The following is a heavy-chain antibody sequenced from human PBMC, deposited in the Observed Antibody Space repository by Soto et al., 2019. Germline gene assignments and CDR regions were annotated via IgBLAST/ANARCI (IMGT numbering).Heavy chain of an antibody. CDR2: MNPNSGNT. CDR1: GYTFTNYE. CDR3: ARGSVRLDV. Sequence: QVQLVQSGAEVKKPGASVTVSCNASGYTFTNYEINWVRQATGQGREWMGWMNPNSGNTGHAQKFQGRVTMTRDTSISTAYMELSSLRSEDTAVYFCARGSVRLDVWGQGTTVTVSS. V-gene: IGHV1-8*01. J-gene: IGHJ6*02.